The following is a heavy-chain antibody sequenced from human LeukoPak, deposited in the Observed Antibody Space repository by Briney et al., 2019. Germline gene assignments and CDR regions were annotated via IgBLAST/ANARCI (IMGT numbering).Heavy chain of an antibody. CDR2: IGGDSRT. J-gene: IGHJ5*02. Sequence: GGSLRLSCAASGFTFSSNAMSWVRQAPGKGLEWVSGIGGDSRTHYADSVEGRFTISRDTSKNMLYLQMNNLRAEDTAVYYCARVGPYYDYVWGSYPFDPWGQGTLVTVSS. CDR1: GFTFSSNA. CDR3: ARVGPYYDYVWGSYPFDP. D-gene: IGHD3-16*01. V-gene: IGHV3-23*01.